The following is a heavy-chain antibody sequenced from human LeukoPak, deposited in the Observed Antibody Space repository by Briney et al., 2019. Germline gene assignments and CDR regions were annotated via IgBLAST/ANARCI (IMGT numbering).Heavy chain of an antibody. CDR2: ISGSGGST. V-gene: IGHV3-23*01. CDR3: ASMATGTTRDFDY. D-gene: IGHD1-7*01. J-gene: IGHJ4*02. CDR1: GFTFSSYA. Sequence: PGGSLRLSCAASGFTFSSYAMSWVRQAPGKGLEWVSAISGSGGSTYYADSVKGRFTITRDNSKNTLYLQMNSLRSEDTAVYYCASMATGTTRDFDYWGQGTLVTVSS.